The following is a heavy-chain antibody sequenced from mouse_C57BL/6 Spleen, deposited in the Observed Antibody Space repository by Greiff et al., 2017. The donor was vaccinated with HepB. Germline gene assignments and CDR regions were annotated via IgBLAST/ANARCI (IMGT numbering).Heavy chain of an antibody. J-gene: IGHJ3*01. V-gene: IGHV1-80*01. CDR3: ARERETGRGFAY. Sequence: QVQLKESGAELVKPGASVKISCKASGYAFSSYWMNWVKQRPGKGLEWIGQIYPGDGDTNYNGKFKGKATLTADKSSSTAYMQLSSLTSEDSAVYFCARERETGRGFAYWGQGTLVTVSA. CDR2: IYPGDGDT. CDR1: GYAFSSYW. D-gene: IGHD4-1*01.